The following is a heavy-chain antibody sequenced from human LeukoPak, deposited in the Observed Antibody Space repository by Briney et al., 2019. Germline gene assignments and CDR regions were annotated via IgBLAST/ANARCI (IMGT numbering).Heavy chain of an antibody. CDR1: GYSFTRHY. CDR3: AMVLSQDLINWFDP. Sequence: ASVKVSCKASGYSFTRHYVHWVRQAPGQGLEWLGCINPNSGDTNYAQMSQGRVAMTRDTSVSTAYMEVRRLTPDDTAVYYCAMVLSQDLINWFDPWGQGTPVTVSS. CDR2: INPNSGDT. D-gene: IGHD2-8*02. V-gene: IGHV1-2*02. J-gene: IGHJ5*02.